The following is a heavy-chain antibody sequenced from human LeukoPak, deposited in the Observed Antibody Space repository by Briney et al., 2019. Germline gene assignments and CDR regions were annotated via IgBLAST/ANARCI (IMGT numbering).Heavy chain of an antibody. CDR1: GASISSGGYY. V-gene: IGHV4-30-4*01. CDR3: ARDGYNSGYFDY. D-gene: IGHD5-24*01. J-gene: IGHJ4*02. CDR2: IYYSRST. Sequence: SETLPLTCTVSGASISSGGYYWKWIRQPPGKGLEWIGYIYYSRSTSYSPSLKSRLTISVDTSKNQFSLKLSSVTAADTAVYYCARDGYNSGYFDYWGQGTLVTVSS.